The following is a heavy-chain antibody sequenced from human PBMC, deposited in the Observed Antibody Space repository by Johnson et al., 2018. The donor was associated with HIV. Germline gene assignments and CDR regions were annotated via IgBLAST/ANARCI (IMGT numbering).Heavy chain of an antibody. CDR3: AKEGSSSPWAFDI. J-gene: IGHJ3*02. D-gene: IGHD2-15*01. Sequence: QVQLVESGGGVVQPGRSLRLSCAASGFTFSSYAMHWVRQAPGKGLEWVAFIRYDGSEKYFADSVKGRFAISRDSSKNTLYLQMNNLRPEDTALYYCAKEGSSSPWAFDIWGQGTMVTVSS. CDR1: GFTFSSYA. V-gene: IGHV3-30*09. CDR2: IRYDGSEK.